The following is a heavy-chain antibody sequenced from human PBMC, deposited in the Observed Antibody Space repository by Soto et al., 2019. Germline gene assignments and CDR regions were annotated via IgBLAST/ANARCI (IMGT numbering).Heavy chain of an antibody. CDR3: ARGIAMKVAVRHDAPDPYFFQY. V-gene: IGHV4-34*01. CDR1: GVSFSGYY. Sequence: WETLSLTCAVYGVSFSGYYWSWIRHTPGKGLEWIGEINHSGSTNQNPSLKSRVTILVDTSKNQFSLKLRSVTAADTAAYYCARGIAMKVAVRHDAPDPYFFQYLCLGTPFTVPS. CDR2: INHSGST. D-gene: IGHD3-22*01. J-gene: IGHJ4*02.